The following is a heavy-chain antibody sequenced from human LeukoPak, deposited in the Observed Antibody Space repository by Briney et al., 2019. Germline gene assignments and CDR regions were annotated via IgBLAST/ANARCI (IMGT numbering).Heavy chain of an antibody. Sequence: ASVKVSCKASGYPFSSHGITWVRQAPGQGLEWMGVINPSGDGTNYPQRFQGRVTLTRDTSTSTVYMELSSLRSEDTAIYYCAKETPNTGWFDPWGQGTLVTVSS. CDR1: GYPFSSHG. CDR3: AKETPNTGWFDP. J-gene: IGHJ5*02. V-gene: IGHV1-46*01. CDR2: INPSGDGT. D-gene: IGHD1-14*01.